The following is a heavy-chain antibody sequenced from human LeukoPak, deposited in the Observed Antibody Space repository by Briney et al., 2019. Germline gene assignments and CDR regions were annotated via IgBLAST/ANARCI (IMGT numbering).Heavy chain of an antibody. CDR3: ARGPYYYDSSGHGYYFDY. CDR2: INHSGST. J-gene: IGHJ4*02. D-gene: IGHD3-22*01. V-gene: IGHV4-34*01. Sequence: SETLSLTCAVYGGSFSGYYWSWIRQPPGKGLEWIGEINHSGSTNYNPSLKSRVTISVDTSKNQFSLKLSSVTAADTAVYYCARGPYYYDSSGHGYYFDYWGQGTLVTVSS. CDR1: GGSFSGYY.